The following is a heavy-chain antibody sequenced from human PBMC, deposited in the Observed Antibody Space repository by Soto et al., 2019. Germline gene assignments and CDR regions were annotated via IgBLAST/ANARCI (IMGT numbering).Heavy chain of an antibody. CDR1: GFTFSSYA. Sequence: QVQLVESGGGVVQPGRSLRLSCAASGFTFSSYAMHWVRQAPGKGLEWVAVISYDGSNKYYADSVKGRFTISRDNSKNTLYLQMNSLIAEDTAVYYCARDNLPYDSSEWLDYWGQGTLVTVSS. CDR3: ARDNLPYDSSEWLDY. V-gene: IGHV3-30-3*01. J-gene: IGHJ4*02. D-gene: IGHD3-22*01. CDR2: ISYDGSNK.